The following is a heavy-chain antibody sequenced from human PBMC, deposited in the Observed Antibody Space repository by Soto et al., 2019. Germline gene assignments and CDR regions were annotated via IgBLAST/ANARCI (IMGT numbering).Heavy chain of an antibody. V-gene: IGHV4-39*01. J-gene: IGHJ4*02. CDR2: IYYSGST. Sequence: SETLSLTCTVSGGSISSSSYYWGWIRQPPGKGLEWIGSIYYSGSTYYNPSLKSRVTISVDTSKNQFSLKLSSVTAADTAVYYCARFLRDYGSGSYHFDYWGQGTLVTVSS. CDR1: GGSISSSSYY. D-gene: IGHD3-10*01. CDR3: ARFLRDYGSGSYHFDY.